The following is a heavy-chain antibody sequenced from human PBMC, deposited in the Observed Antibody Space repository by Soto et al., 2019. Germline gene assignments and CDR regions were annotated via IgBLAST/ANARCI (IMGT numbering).Heavy chain of an antibody. J-gene: IGHJ4*02. CDR1: GYSFRSYW. CDR2: IYPGDSDT. D-gene: IGHD4-4*01. Sequence: GEALKISCKTSGYSFRSYWIGWVRQMPGKGLEWMGSIYPGDSDTRYSPSFQGQVTISADKSISTAYLQWSSLKASDTGMYYCARHLHSNSVHITPVSPDYWGQGTLVTVSS. V-gene: IGHV5-51*01. CDR3: ARHLHSNSVHITPVSPDY.